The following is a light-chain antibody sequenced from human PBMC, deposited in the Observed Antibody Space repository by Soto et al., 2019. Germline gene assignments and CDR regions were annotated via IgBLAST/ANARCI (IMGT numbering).Light chain of an antibody. CDR3: QHRRDSPPG. J-gene: IGKJ3*01. V-gene: IGKV3-11*01. CDR2: DTS. Sequence: EIVLKQSPATLSLSPGETATLSCRASLGVDRYLAWYQQKVGQSPRLIIYDTSNRATGVPARFSGSGYGTDFTLTITSLQPEDYALYFCQHRRDSPPGFGPGTRVEIK. CDR1: LGVDRY.